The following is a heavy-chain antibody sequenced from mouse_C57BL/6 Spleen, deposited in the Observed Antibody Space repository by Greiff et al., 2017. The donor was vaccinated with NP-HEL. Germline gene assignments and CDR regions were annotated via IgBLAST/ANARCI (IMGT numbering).Heavy chain of an antibody. CDR2: IRSKSNNYAT. CDR1: GFSFTTYA. CDR3: VRHRLDGYYFDY. D-gene: IGHD2-3*01. V-gene: IGHV10-1*01. J-gene: IGHJ2*01. Sequence: EVQLVESGGGLVQPKGSLKLSCAASGFSFTTYAMNWVRQAPGKGLEWVARIRSKSNNYATYYADSVKDRFTISRDDSESMLYLQMNNLKTEDTAMYYCVRHRLDGYYFDYWGQGTTLTVSS.